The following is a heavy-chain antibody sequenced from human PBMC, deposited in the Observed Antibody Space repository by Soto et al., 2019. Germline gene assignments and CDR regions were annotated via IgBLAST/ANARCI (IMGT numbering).Heavy chain of an antibody. CDR3: AGRPEIHPR. CDR1: GGSTSSSDW. Sequence: QVHLQESGPGLVKPSETLSLTCAISGGSTSSSDWWTWVRQPPGEGLEWIGEIHRDGVTNYNSSLKSRLTISLYQSRNQFSLSLTSVPAADAAVYFCAGRPEIHPRWGQGILVPVSS. CDR2: IHRDGVT. D-gene: IGHD1-26*01. V-gene: IGHV4-4*02. J-gene: IGHJ4*02.